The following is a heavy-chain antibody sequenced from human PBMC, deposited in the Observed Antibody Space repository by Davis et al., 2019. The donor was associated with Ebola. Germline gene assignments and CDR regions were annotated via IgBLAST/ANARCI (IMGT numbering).Heavy chain of an antibody. J-gene: IGHJ5*02. D-gene: IGHD6-6*01. CDR2: IKQDGSEK. Sequence: GGSLRLSCAASGFTFSSYGMHWVRQAPGKGLEWVANIKQDGSEKYYVDSVKGRFTISRDNAKNSLYLQMNSLRAEDTAVYYCARDLLAALNWFDPWGQGTLVTVSS. CDR3: ARDLLAALNWFDP. CDR1: GFTFSSYG. V-gene: IGHV3-7*01.